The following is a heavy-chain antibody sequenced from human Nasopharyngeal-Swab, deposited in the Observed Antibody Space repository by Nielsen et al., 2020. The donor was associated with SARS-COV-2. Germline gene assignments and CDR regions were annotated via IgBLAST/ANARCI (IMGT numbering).Heavy chain of an antibody. D-gene: IGHD1-26*01. J-gene: IGHJ4*02. V-gene: IGHV4-59*01. CDR3: ARETFNLRIVGATTALDY. Sequence: RQAPGKGLEWIGYIYYSGSTNYNPSLKSRVTISVDTSKNQFSLKLSSVTAADTAVYYCARETFNLRIVGATTALDYWGQGTLVTVSS. CDR2: IYYSGST.